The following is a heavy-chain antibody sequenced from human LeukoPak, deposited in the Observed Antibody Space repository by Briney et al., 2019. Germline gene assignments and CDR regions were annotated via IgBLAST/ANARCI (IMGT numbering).Heavy chain of an antibody. CDR2: INPNSGGT. CDR1: GYTFTGYY. Sequence: EASVKVSCKASGYTFTGYYMHWVRQAPGQGLEWMGWINPNSGGTNYAQKFQGRVTMTRDTSISTAYMELSRLRSDDTAVYYCARVAGVIVLYYFDYWGQGTLVTVSS. J-gene: IGHJ4*02. V-gene: IGHV1-2*02. D-gene: IGHD3-16*02. CDR3: ARVAGVIVLYYFDY.